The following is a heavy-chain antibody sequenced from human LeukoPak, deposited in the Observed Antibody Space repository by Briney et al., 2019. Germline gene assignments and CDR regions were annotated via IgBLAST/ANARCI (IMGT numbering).Heavy chain of an antibody. CDR2: IIPMFGTA. Sequence: ASVKVSCKASGGTFSSYAISWVRQAPGQGLEWMGGIIPMFGTAIYAQKFQGRVTITADESTNTAYMELSSLRSEDTAVYYCARDVRHKYCSSASCYRGWFDPWGQGTLVTVSS. CDR1: GGTFSSYA. D-gene: IGHD2-2*01. J-gene: IGHJ5*02. V-gene: IGHV1-69*13. CDR3: ARDVRHKYCSSASCYRGWFDP.